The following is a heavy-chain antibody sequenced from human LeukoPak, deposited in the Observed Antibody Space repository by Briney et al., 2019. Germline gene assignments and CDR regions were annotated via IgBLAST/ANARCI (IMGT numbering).Heavy chain of an antibody. D-gene: IGHD3-16*02. Sequence: GGSLRLSCAASGLTFSNYVMNWVRQAPGKGLEWVAGISDSGGYTYYADSVKGRFTISRDNSKYTLYLQMNRLRAEDTAVYYCAAQKRGNYRPYYFDYWGQGTLVTVSS. CDR1: GLTFSNYV. CDR2: ISDSGGYT. V-gene: IGHV3-23*01. CDR3: AAQKRGNYRPYYFDY. J-gene: IGHJ4*02.